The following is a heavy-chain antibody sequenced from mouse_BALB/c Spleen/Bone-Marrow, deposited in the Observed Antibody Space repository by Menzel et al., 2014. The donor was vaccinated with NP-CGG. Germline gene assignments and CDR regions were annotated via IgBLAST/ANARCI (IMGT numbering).Heavy chain of an antibody. CDR2: INSDGGST. V-gene: IGHV5-6-3*01. J-gene: IGHJ2*01. CDR3: VRGNYGNYVGYFDF. CDR1: GFTFSNYG. Sequence: VQLQQSGGGLVQPGGSLKLSCAASGFTFSNYGMSWVRQTPDKRLELVATINSDGGSTYYPDSVKGRFTIYRDTAKNTLYLQMSSLKSEETAMYYCVRGNYGNYVGYFDFWGQGTTLTVSS. D-gene: IGHD2-1*01.